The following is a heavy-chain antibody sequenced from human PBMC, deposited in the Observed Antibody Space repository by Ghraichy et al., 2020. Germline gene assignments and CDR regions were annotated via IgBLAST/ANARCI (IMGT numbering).Heavy chain of an antibody. V-gene: IGHV1-2*02. Sequence: ASVKVSGKASGYTFTDYYMHWVRQAPGQGLEWMGWINPNSGNTNFAQKFQGRVTMTRDTSISTAYMELSRLRSDDTAVFYCARTRADSSGWYEPVDYWGQGTLVTVSS. CDR1: GYTFTDYY. D-gene: IGHD6-19*01. CDR3: ARTRADSSGWYEPVDY. CDR2: INPNSGNT. J-gene: IGHJ4*02.